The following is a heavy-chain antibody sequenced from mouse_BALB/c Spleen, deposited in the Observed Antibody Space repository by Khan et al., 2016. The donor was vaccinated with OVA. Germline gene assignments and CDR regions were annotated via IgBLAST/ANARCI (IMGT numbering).Heavy chain of an antibody. D-gene: IGHD1-1*01. J-gene: IGHJ3*01. V-gene: IGHV2-6-7*01. CDR2: IWGDGST. CDR1: GFSLTGFG. CDR3: ARELGVGGFDY. Sequence: QVQLKQSGPGLVAPSQSLSITCTVSGFSLTGFGINWVRQPPGKGLEWLGMIWGDGSTDYNSVLIPRLSISNDNSKSQVFLKMNSLQTADTARYYCARELGVGGFDYWGQGTLVTVSA.